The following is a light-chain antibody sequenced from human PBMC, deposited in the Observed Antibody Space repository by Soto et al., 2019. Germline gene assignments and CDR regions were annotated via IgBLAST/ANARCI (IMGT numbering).Light chain of an antibody. V-gene: IGKV3-20*01. CDR3: QKYAGSPRT. CDR1: QRVSSSY. Sequence: EIVLTQSPGTLSLSPGERATLSCRSSQRVSSSYLAWYQQKPGQAPRHLXYGASSRSTGIPDRFSGSGSGTDVTLTSSRLEPEDLAVYCCQKYAGSPRTLCQGTKVDTK. CDR2: GAS. J-gene: IGKJ1*01.